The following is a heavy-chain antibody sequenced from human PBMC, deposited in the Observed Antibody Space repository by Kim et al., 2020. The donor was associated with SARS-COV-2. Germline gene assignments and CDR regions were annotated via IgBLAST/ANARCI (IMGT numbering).Heavy chain of an antibody. CDR1: GFTFSSYS. CDR3: ARDGVTMIGGGWGHYYYYGMDV. J-gene: IGHJ6*02. Sequence: GGSLRLSCAASGFTFSSYSMNWVRQAPGKGLEWVSSISSSSSYTYYADSVKGRFTISRDNAKNSLYLQMNSLRAEDTAVYYCARDGVTMIGGGWGHYYYYGMDVLGQGATVTDSS. V-gene: IGHV3-21*01. D-gene: IGHD3-22*01. CDR2: ISSSSSYT.